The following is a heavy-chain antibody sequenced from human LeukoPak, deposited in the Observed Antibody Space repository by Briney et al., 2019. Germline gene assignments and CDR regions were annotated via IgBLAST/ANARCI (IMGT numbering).Heavy chain of an antibody. J-gene: IGHJ6*04. CDR3: ASPDGYTFSWYAMDV. CDR1: GFSLSSYG. Sequence: GGSLRLSCEASGFSLSSYGMHWVRQALGKGLEWVAILWYDGRTQHYADSVKGRFTISRDNAKNTLYLQMNSLTAEDTAVYYCASPDGYTFSWYAMDVWGKGTTVAVSS. D-gene: IGHD5-24*01. CDR2: LWYDGRTQ. V-gene: IGHV3-33*01.